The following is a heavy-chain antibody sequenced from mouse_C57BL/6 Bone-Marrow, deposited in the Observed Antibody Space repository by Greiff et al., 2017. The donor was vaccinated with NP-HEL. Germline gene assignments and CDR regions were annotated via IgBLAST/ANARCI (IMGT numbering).Heavy chain of an antibody. CDR2: IRNKANGYTT. V-gene: IGHV7-3*01. D-gene: IGHD2-2*01. J-gene: IGHJ3*01. CDR3: ARHMVTTPFAY. Sequence: EVQVVESGGGLVQPGGSLSLSCAASGFTFTDYYMSWVRQPPGKALEWLGFIRNKANGYTTEYSASVKGRFTISRDNSQSILYLQMNALRAEDSATYYCARHMVTTPFAYWGQGTLVTVSA. CDR1: GFTFTDYY.